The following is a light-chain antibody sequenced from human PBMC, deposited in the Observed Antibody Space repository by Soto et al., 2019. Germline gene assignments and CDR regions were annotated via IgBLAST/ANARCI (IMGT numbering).Light chain of an antibody. J-gene: IGKJ2*01. V-gene: IGKV1-39*01. Sequence: DIQMSQSPSSLSASVGDSVTITCRASDTSIDYLNWYQQQPGEAPKLLIFSASSLHSGVPSRFRGSGSGTHFTLTIGSLQPEDFSTYFSQHSFSASRTFGQGTKLQAK. CDR2: SAS. CDR3: QHSFSASRT. CDR1: DTSIDY.